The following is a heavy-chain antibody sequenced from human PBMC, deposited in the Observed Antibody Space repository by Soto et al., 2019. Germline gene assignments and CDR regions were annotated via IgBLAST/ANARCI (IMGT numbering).Heavy chain of an antibody. CDR3: AKVQQRRATDGFDL. Sequence: ASVKVSCKASGYTFINHYIHWVRQAPGQGLEWMGIIHPSGGSASYAQKFQGRVTMTRDTSTSTVYMDMSSLSSEDTAVYYCAKVQQRRATDGFDLWGQGTMVTVSS. J-gene: IGHJ3*01. CDR2: IHPSGGSA. V-gene: IGHV1-46*01. CDR1: GYTFINHY.